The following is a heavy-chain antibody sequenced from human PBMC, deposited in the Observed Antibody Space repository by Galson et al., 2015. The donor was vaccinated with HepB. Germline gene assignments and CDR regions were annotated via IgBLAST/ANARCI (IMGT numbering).Heavy chain of an antibody. CDR2: IHYSGST. D-gene: IGHD2-2*01. V-gene: IGHV4-30-4*01. CDR1: GGSISSDDYY. J-gene: IGHJ4*02. Sequence: TLSLTCAVSGGSISSDDYYWTWIRQLPGKGLEWIGYIHYSGSTDYNSSLRSRITISVDTSKKQFSLQLSSVTAADTAVYYCARVGGGYCSGSSCYPGPYFDSWGQGTLVTVSS. CDR3: ARVGGGYCSGSSCYPGPYFDS.